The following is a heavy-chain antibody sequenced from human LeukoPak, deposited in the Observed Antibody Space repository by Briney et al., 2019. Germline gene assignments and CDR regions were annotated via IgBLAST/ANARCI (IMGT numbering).Heavy chain of an antibody. Sequence: PGGSLRLSCAASGFTFSSYAMSWVRQAPGKGLEWVSVISGSGGSTYYADSVKGRFTISRDNSKNTLYLQMNSLRAEDTAVYYCARVVFSGSPYFDYWGQGTLVTVSS. CDR3: ARVVFSGSPYFDY. V-gene: IGHV3-23*01. CDR2: ISGSGGST. CDR1: GFTFSSYA. J-gene: IGHJ4*02. D-gene: IGHD1-26*01.